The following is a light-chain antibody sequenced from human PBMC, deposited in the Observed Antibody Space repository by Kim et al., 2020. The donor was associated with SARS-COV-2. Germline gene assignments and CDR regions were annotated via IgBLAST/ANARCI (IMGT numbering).Light chain of an antibody. J-gene: IGLJ3*02. CDR1: SCNIGAGYD. CDR3: QSYDSSLSGSV. V-gene: IGLV1-40*01. CDR2: GNS. Sequence: RVTISCTGSSCNIGAGYDVHWYQQLPGTAPKLLIYGNSNRPSGVPDRFSGSKSGTSASLAITGLQAEDTADYYCQSYDSSLSGSVFGGGTQLTVL.